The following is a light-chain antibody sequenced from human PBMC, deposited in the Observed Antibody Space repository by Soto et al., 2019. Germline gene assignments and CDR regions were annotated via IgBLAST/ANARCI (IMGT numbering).Light chain of an antibody. CDR1: SSDVGSYNL. J-gene: IGLJ2*01. CDR2: EGS. V-gene: IGLV2-23*03. CDR3: CSYAGSSTLVV. Sequence: QSVLTQPASVSGSPGQSITISCTGTSSDVGSYNLVSWYQQHPGKAPKLMIYEGSKRPSGVSNRFSGSKSGNTASLTISGLQAEDEADYYCCSYAGSSTLVVFGGGTKVTGL.